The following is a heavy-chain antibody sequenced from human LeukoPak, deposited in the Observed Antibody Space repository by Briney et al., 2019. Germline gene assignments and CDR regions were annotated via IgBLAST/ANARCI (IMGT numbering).Heavy chain of an antibody. Sequence: GGSLRLSCAASGFTFSSYWMSWVRQAPGKGLEWVAYIKQDGSEKYYVDSVKGRFTISRDNAKNSLYLQMNSLRAEDTAVYYCARGDGDTEGCSSTSCYFAFDIWGQGTMVTVSS. J-gene: IGHJ3*02. CDR3: ARGDGDTEGCSSTSCYFAFDI. D-gene: IGHD2-2*01. CDR1: GFTFSSYW. V-gene: IGHV3-7*04. CDR2: IKQDGSEK.